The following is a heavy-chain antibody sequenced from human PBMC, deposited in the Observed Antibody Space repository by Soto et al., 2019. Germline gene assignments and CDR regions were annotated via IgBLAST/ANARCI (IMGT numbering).Heavy chain of an antibody. D-gene: IGHD3-10*01. CDR1: GFTFRSYG. V-gene: IGHV3-33*07. J-gene: IGHJ6*02. CDR3: ARDRTYYGSGAVGMDV. Sequence: PGGSLRLSCAASGFTFRSYGMSWVRQTPGKGLEWLAIIQYDGSKEYYADSVKGRFSISRDNSKNTLDLQMNSLRAEDSAVYYCARDRTYYGSGAVGMDVWGQGTTVTAP. CDR2: IQYDGSKE.